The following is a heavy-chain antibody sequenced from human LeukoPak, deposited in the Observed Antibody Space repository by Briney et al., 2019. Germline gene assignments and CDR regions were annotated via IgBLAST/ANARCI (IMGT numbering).Heavy chain of an antibody. V-gene: IGHV1-8*03. CDR3: ARDRFVVADAFDI. CDR2: MNPNSGNT. Sequence: GASVKVSCKASGYTFTSYDINWVRQATGQGLEWMGWMNPNSGNTGYAQKFQGRVTITRNTSISTAYMELSSLRSEDTAVYYCARDRFVVADAFDIWGQGTMVTVSS. CDR1: GYTFTSYD. J-gene: IGHJ3*02. D-gene: IGHD2-21*01.